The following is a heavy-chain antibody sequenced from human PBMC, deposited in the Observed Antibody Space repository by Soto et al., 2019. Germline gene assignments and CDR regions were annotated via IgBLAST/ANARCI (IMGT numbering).Heavy chain of an antibody. Sequence: GGSLRLSCAASGFTFRSSAMSWVRQAPGKGLEWVSTISDGGDSTSYADSVKGRFTISRDNSDNTMYLHMKSLRAEDTALYYCAKCPIVAGTPIWFDPWGQGTLVTVSS. J-gene: IGHJ5*02. CDR2: ISDGGDST. V-gene: IGHV3-23*01. D-gene: IGHD2-15*01. CDR1: GFTFRSSA. CDR3: AKCPIVAGTPIWFDP.